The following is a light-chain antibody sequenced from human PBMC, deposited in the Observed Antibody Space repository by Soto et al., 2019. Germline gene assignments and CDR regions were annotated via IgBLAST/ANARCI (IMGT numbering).Light chain of an antibody. CDR3: QRSYKIHT. V-gene: IGKV1-39*01. J-gene: IGKJ4*01. CDR1: DNEGSN. CDR2: AAS. Sequence: DIQLTQSPASLSASLGDTIAITCRASDNEGSNLKWYRHQTGTAPKLLNYAASSLKGGVPSRFSGSGYGTQFTLTISGLQTEDFATYYCQRSYKIHTFGGGTKVDIK.